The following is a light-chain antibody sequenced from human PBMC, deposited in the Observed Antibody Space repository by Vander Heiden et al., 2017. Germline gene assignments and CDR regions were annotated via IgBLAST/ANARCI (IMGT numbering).Light chain of an antibody. CDR2: WAS. CDR3: QQYYSTPPT. CDR1: QSVLYTSNNNNY. Sequence: DIVMTQSPDSLAVSLGERATLNCKSSQSVLYTSNNNNYLAWYQHKPGQPPKLLLYWASIRESGVPDRFSGSGSGTDFTLTISSLQAEDVAVYYCQQYYSTPPTFGQGTKLEIK. V-gene: IGKV4-1*01. J-gene: IGKJ2*01.